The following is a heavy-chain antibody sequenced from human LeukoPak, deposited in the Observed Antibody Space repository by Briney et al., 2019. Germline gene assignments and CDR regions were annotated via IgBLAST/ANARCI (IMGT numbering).Heavy chain of an antibody. CDR3: ARDLVYSSGWYAGELDH. D-gene: IGHD6-19*01. Sequence: GGSLRLSCSASGFAFSSDAMHWVRQAPARGLEWLAVISYDGSNKDHAESVRGRFTISRDNSQNTLFLQMNSLRPEDTAVYYCARDLVYSSGWYAGELDHWGLGTLVIVSS. V-gene: IGHV3-30*04. CDR2: ISYDGSNK. CDR1: GFAFSSDA. J-gene: IGHJ4*02.